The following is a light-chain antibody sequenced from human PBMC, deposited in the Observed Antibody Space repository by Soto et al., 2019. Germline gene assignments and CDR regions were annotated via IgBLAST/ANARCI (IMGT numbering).Light chain of an antibody. J-gene: IGKJ2*01. CDR3: QQRSNWPPT. CDR2: GAS. Sequence: EIVLTQSPGTLSLSPGERATLSCRASQSIRSNYVAWYQQKPGQGPRLLIYGASNRATGIPARFSGSGTGTDFTLTISSLEPEDFVVYYCQQRSNWPPTFGQGTKVDIK. CDR1: QSIRSN. V-gene: IGKV3-11*01.